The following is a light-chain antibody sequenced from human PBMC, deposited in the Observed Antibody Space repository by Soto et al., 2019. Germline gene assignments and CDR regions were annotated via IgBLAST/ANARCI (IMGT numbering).Light chain of an antibody. J-gene: IGLJ3*02. CDR3: ASWDDSLNGPV. Sequence: QSVLTQPPSASGTPGQRVTMSCSGSSSNIVSYSVSWYLHLPGTAPKLLIYSDNQRASGVPDRFSGSKSGASASLAISGLQSEGEADYYCASWDDSLNGPVFGGGTKLTVL. V-gene: IGLV1-44*01. CDR1: SSNIVSYS. CDR2: SDN.